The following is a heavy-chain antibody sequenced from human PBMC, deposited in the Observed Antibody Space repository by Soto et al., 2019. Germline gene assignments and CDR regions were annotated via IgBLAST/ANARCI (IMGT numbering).Heavy chain of an antibody. CDR3: ARSNIVVVVAAKDWFDP. CDR2: IDPSDSYT. CDR1: GYSFTSYW. J-gene: IGHJ5*02. V-gene: IGHV5-10-1*01. D-gene: IGHD2-15*01. Sequence: GESLKISCKGSGYSFTSYWISWVRQMPGKGLEWMGRIDPSDSYTNYSPSFQGHVTISADKSISTAYLQWSSLKASDTAMYYWARSNIVVVVAAKDWFDPWGQGTLVTVSS.